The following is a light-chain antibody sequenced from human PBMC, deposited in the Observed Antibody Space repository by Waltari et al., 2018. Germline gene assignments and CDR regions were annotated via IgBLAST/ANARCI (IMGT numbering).Light chain of an antibody. CDR3: CSYAGNYVWV. CDR1: SSDIGRYDI. V-gene: IGLV2-23*02. CDR2: DVS. Sequence: QSALTQPAAVSGSPGQSVTISCTGASSDIGRYDIVSWYQQHPGNAPKLVIADVSKRPSGVSDRFSGSKSGDTPSLTISGLQFEDEADYYCCSYAGNYVWVFGGGTRLTVL. J-gene: IGLJ3*02.